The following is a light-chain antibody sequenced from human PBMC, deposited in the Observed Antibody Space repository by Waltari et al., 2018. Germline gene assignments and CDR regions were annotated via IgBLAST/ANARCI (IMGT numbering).Light chain of an antibody. CDR3: AAWDDSLNVWL. CDR2: NYS. V-gene: IGLV1-44*01. Sequence: QSVLTQPPSASGTPGQRVTISCSGSNSNLGTNTVSWYQQLPGTAPNLLIFNYSERPSGVPDRFSGSKSGTSSSLAIGGLQAEDEADYYCAAWDDSLNVWLFGGGTKLTVL. J-gene: IGLJ3*02. CDR1: NSNLGTNT.